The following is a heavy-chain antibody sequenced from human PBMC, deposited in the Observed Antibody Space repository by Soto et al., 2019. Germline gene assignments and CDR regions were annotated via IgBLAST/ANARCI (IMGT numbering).Heavy chain of an antibody. CDR3: ARGRTYDDFWSCYYTNYFDY. Sequence: QVQLQQWGAGLLKPSETLSLTCAVYGGSFSGYYWCWIRQPPGQGLEWIGEINHSGSTNYNPSLKRRVTISVDTSKNQFSLKLSSVTAADTAVYYWARGRTYDDFWSCYYTNYFDYWGQGTLVTVSS. CDR1: GGSFSGYY. V-gene: IGHV4-34*01. J-gene: IGHJ4*02. D-gene: IGHD3-3*01. CDR2: INHSGST.